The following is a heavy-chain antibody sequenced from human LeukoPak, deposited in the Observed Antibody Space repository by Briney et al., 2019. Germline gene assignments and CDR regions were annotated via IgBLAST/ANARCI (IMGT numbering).Heavy chain of an antibody. Sequence: KPSETLSLTCTVSGGSISTSSYYWGWVRQPPGKGLEWVSSISSSSSYIYYADSVKGRFTISRDNAKNSLCLQMNSLRAEDTAVYYCARDCVRYFDWCNTKYDYWGQGTLVTVSS. J-gene: IGHJ4*02. CDR1: GGSISTSSYY. D-gene: IGHD3-9*01. CDR3: ARDCVRYFDWCNTKYDY. V-gene: IGHV3-21*01. CDR2: ISSSSSYI.